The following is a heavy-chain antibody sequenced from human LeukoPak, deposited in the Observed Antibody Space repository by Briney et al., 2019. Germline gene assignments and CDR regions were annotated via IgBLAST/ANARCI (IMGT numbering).Heavy chain of an antibody. J-gene: IGHJ6*03. Sequence: PSETLSLTCTVSGGSISSYYWSWIRQPPGKGLEWIGYIYYSGSTNYNPSLKSRVTISVDTSKNQFSLKLSSVTAADTAVYYCARGLVGYCSSTSCSHRPSLPMDVWGKGTTVTVSS. V-gene: IGHV4-59*12. D-gene: IGHD2-2*01. CDR1: GGSISSYY. CDR2: IYYSGST. CDR3: ARGLVGYCSSTSCSHRPSLPMDV.